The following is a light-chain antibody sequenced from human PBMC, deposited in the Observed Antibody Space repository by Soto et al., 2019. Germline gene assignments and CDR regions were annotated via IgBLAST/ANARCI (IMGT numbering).Light chain of an antibody. J-gene: IGKJ1*01. CDR2: AAS. Sequence: DIQMTQSPSSLSASVGDRVTINCRASQSISSYLNWYQQKPGKAPKLLIYAASSLQSGVPSRFSGSGSGTDFTLTISSLQPEDFATYYCQQSYSTPPWTFGQGTTVEIK. CDR3: QQSYSTPPWT. CDR1: QSISSY. V-gene: IGKV1-39*01.